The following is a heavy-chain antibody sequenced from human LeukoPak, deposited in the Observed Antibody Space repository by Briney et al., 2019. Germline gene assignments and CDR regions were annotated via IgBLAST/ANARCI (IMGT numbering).Heavy chain of an antibody. V-gene: IGHV3-15*04. CDR1: GFTLSDAW. Sequence: PGGSLRLSRAASGFTLSDAWMSWVPQAPGKGREWVGRIAGNSAPRKTTYAPPVTDRFTIARDDSKNALYEEINSLELGGTCLYYCTTSFASMASFHDWGQGTLVTVSS. CDR3: TTSFASMASFHD. CDR2: IAGNSAPRKT. J-gene: IGHJ4*02. D-gene: IGHD5-24*01.